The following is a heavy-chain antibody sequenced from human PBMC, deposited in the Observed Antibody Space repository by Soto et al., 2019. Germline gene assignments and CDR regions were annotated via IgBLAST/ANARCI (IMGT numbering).Heavy chain of an antibody. Sequence: SCKASGYTFTGYYMHWVRQAPGKGLEWMALILHDGSAEYYADSVKGRFTISRDNSKNTLYLQMNSLRAEDTAVYYCARSRDGYSFYFYYGMDGWGQGTTVTVSS. CDR2: ILHDGSAE. V-gene: IGHV3-30*03. CDR1: GYTFTGYY. J-gene: IGHJ6*02. CDR3: ARSRDGYSFYFYYGMDG. D-gene: IGHD4-4*01.